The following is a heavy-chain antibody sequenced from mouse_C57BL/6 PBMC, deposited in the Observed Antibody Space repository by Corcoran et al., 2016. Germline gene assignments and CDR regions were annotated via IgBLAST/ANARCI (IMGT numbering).Heavy chain of an antibody. CDR1: GYTFTDYC. V-gene: IGHV1-76*01. CDR2: IYPGSGNT. J-gene: IGHJ1*03. CDR3: AAYDGYYPWYFDV. D-gene: IGHD2-3*01. Sequence: QVQLKQSGAELVRPGASVKLSCKASGYTFTDYCINWVKQRPGQGLEWIARIYPGSGNTYYNEKFKGKATLTAEKSSSTAYMQLSSLTSEDSAVYFRAAYDGYYPWYFDVWGTGTTVTVSS.